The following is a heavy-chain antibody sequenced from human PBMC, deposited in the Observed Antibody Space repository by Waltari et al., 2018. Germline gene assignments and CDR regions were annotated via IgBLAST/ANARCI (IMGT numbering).Heavy chain of an antibody. CDR1: GGSISSSSSY. D-gene: IGHD5-18*01. V-gene: IGHV4-39*01. CDR2: IYYSGST. Sequence: QVQLQESGPGLVKPSETLSLTCTVSGGSISSSSSYWGWIRQPPGKGLEWIGSIYYSGSTYYNPSLKSRVTISVDTSKNQFSLKLSSVTAADTAVYYCARGRGYRNWGQGTLVTVSS. J-gene: IGHJ4*02. CDR3: ARGRGYRN.